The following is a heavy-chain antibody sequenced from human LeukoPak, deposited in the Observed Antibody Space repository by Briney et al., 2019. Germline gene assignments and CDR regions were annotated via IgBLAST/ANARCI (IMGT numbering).Heavy chain of an antibody. CDR3: ARFRGRLGAFDI. V-gene: IGHV3-13*01. J-gene: IGHJ3*02. Sequence: QPGRSLRLSCAASGFTFSSYDMHWVRQATGKGPEWVSAIGTAGDTYYPGSVKGRFTISRENAKNSLYLQMNSLRAGDTAVYYCARFRGRLGAFDIWGQGTMVTVSS. D-gene: IGHD3-9*01. CDR2: IGTAGDT. CDR1: GFTFSSYD.